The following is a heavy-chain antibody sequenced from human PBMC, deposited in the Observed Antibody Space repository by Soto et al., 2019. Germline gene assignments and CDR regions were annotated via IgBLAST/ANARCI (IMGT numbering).Heavy chain of an antibody. CDR3: ARPTGYYYGMDV. CDR1: GYTFTSYA. Sequence: ASVKVSCKASGYTFTSYAMHWVRQAPGQRLEWMGWINAGNGNTNYAQKLQGRVTMTTDTSTSTAYMELRSLRSDDTAVYYCARPTGYYYGMDVWGQGTTVTVSS. CDR2: INAGNGNT. J-gene: IGHJ6*02. V-gene: IGHV1-3*01.